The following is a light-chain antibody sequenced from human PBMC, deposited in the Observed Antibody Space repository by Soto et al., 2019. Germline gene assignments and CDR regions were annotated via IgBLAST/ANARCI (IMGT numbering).Light chain of an antibody. CDR2: DAS. V-gene: IGKV1-39*01. CDR3: QQSYSTPLT. Sequence: DIQMTQSPSSLSASVGDRVTITCRASQSIISYLNWYHQKPGKAPKLLIYDASSLQSGVPSRFSGSGSGTDFTLTISILQPEDSATYYCQQSYSTPLTFGGGTKVEIK. CDR1: QSIISY. J-gene: IGKJ4*01.